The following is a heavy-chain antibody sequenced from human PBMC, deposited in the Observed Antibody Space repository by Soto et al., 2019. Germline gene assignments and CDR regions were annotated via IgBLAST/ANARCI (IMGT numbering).Heavy chain of an antibody. CDR2: ISAYNGNT. J-gene: IGHJ6*02. D-gene: IGHD3-3*01. CDR1: GYTFTSYG. V-gene: IGHV1-18*04. CDR3: ARDLDFGSGYLDYYGMDV. Sequence: ASVKVSCKASGYTFTSYGISWVRQAPGQGLEWMGWISAYNGNTNYAQKLQGRVTMTTDTSTSTAYMGLRSLRSDDTAVYYCARDLDFGSGYLDYYGMDVWGQGTTVTVSS.